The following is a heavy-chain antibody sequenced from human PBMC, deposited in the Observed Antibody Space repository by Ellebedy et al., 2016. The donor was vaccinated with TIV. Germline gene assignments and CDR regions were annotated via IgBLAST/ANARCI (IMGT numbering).Heavy chain of an antibody. CDR3: AKELVSRGSLTFDY. D-gene: IGHD6-19*01. J-gene: IGHJ4*02. CDR1: GFTFSGYY. CDR2: ISYSGDLM. V-gene: IGHV3-11*01. Sequence: PGGSLRLSCAASGFTFSGYYMSWFRQAPGKGPEWVSYISYSGDLMYYADSVKGRFTTSRDNAENSLYLQMNSLRVEDTAVYYCAKELVSRGSLTFDYWGQGAQVTVSS.